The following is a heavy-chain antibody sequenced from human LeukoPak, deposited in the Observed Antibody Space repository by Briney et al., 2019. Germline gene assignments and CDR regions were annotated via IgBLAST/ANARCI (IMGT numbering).Heavy chain of an antibody. CDR2: ISSSSSYI. Sequence: GGSLRLSCAASGFTFSSYSMNWVRQAPGKGLEWVSSISSSSSYIYYADSVKGRFTISRDNAKNSLYLQMNSLRAEDTAVYYCARGDGVYYYYYGMDVWGQGTTVTVSS. CDR3: ARGDGVYYYYYGMDV. J-gene: IGHJ6*02. CDR1: GFTFSSYS. D-gene: IGHD3-3*01. V-gene: IGHV3-21*01.